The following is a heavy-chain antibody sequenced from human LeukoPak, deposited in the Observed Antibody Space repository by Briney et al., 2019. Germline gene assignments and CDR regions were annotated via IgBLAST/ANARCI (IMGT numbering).Heavy chain of an antibody. CDR2: IDEDGSTT. D-gene: IGHD4-17*01. Sequence: SGGSLRLSCTASGFTLSHFWMHWVRQAPGKGLVWVSRIDEDGSTTTYADSVKGRFTVSRDSVKNTLYLQMSSLRAEDTAVYYCARGGDHNFDFWGQGTLVTVSS. CDR1: GFTLSHFW. CDR3: ARGGDHNFDF. V-gene: IGHV3-74*03. J-gene: IGHJ4*02.